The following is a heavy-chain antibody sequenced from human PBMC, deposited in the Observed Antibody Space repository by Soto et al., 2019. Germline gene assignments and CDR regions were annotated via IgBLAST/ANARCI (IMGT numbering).Heavy chain of an antibody. Sequence: PGGPMRLSCAASGFTFSSHGMHWVRQAQGKGLEWVAVISYDGSNKYYADSVKGRFTISRDNSKNTLYLQMNSLRAEDTAVYYCAKDIGDPRYYYYYGMDVWGQGSTVTVSS. J-gene: IGHJ6*02. CDR1: GFTFSSHG. CDR2: ISYDGSNK. V-gene: IGHV3-30*18. CDR3: AKDIGDPRYYYYYGMDV. D-gene: IGHD3-16*01.